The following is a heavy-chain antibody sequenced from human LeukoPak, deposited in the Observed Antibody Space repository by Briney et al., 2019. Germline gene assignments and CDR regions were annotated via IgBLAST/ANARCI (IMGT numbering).Heavy chain of an antibody. V-gene: IGHV4-59*08. CDR3: ARYSGSWRFDY. CDR2: IYYSGTT. D-gene: IGHD6-13*01. J-gene: IGHJ4*02. CDR1: GGSISSYY. Sequence: SETLSLTCTVSGGSISSYYWGWIRQPPGKGLEWIGNIYYSGTTNYNPSLKSRVTISVDTSKNQFSLKLSSVTAADTAVYYCARYSGSWRFDYWGQGTLVTVSS.